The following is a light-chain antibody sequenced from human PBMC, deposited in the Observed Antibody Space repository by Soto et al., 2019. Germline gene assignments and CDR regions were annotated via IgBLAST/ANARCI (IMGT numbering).Light chain of an antibody. V-gene: IGLV2-14*01. CDR1: SSDVGGYNY. CDR3: SSYTSSTTLL. J-gene: IGLJ3*02. Sequence: QSVLTQPASVSGSPGQSITISCTGTSSDVGGYNYVSWYQQHPGKAPKGMIYEVSNRPSGVSNRFSGSKSGNTASLTISGLQAEDEAEYYCSSYTSSTTLLFGGGTKLTVL. CDR2: EVS.